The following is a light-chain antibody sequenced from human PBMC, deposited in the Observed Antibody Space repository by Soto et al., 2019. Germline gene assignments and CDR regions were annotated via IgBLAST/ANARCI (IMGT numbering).Light chain of an antibody. CDR1: SSDVGSYNL. J-gene: IGLJ3*02. Sequence: QSALTQPASVSGSPGQSITISCTGTSSDVGSYNLVSWYQQHPGKAPKLMIYEGSKRPSGVSNRFSGSKSGNTASLTFSGLQAEDEADYYCCSHAGSRVCGGGTKLTVL. CDR2: EGS. V-gene: IGLV2-23*01. CDR3: CSHAGSRV.